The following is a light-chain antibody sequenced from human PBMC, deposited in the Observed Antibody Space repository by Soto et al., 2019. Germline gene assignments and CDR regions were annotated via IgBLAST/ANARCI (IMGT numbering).Light chain of an antibody. V-gene: IGKV3D-7*01. CDR1: QSLSNTY. CDR2: GAS. Sequence: EIVMTQSPVTLSLSPGDRATLSCRASQSLSNTYISWYQQKPGQAPRLLIYGASTRATGIAARFSGSGSGTDFTLTISRLQPEDFALYYCHQNFDIPLTFGGGTKVEIK. J-gene: IGKJ4*01. CDR3: HQNFDIPLT.